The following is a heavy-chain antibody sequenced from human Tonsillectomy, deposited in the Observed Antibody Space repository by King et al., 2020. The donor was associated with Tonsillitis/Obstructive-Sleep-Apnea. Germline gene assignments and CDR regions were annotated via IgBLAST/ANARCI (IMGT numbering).Heavy chain of an antibody. Sequence: QLQESGPGLVKPSETLSLTCTVSGGSISSYYWSWIRQPPGKGLKWIGYIYYSGSTNYNPSLKSRVTISVDTSKNQFSLKLSSVTAADTAVYYCARHWGHCSSTSCYTFFDYWGQGTLVTVSS. J-gene: IGHJ4*02. D-gene: IGHD2-2*02. CDR2: IYYSGST. V-gene: IGHV4-59*08. CDR3: ARHWGHCSSTSCYTFFDY. CDR1: GGSISSYY.